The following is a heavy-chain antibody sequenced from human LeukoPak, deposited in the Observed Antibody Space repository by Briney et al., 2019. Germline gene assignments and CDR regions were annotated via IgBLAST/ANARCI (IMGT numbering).Heavy chain of an antibody. CDR3: ARDRYYYDSSSAYNYFDC. CDR2: ISGSGGSA. J-gene: IGHJ4*02. Sequence: GGSLRLSCAASGFTFSSYVMSWVRQAPGKGLEWVSGISGSGGSAYYADSVKGRFTISRDNSKNTLYLQMNSLRAEDTAVYYCARDRYYYDSSSAYNYFDCWGQGTLVTVSS. V-gene: IGHV3-23*01. D-gene: IGHD3-22*01. CDR1: GFTFSSYV.